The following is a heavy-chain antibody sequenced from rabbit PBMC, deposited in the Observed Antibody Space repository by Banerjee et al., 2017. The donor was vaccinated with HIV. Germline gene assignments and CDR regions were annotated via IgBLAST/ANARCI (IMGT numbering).Heavy chain of an antibody. Sequence: QSLEESGGDLVKPGASLTLTCTASGFSFSGIYYMCWVRQAPGKGLEWIACIYAGSSGSTYYASWAKGRFTISKTSSTTVTLQLNSLTAADTATYFCARDWATAGAYYPLWGPGTLVTVS. CDR3: ARDWATAGAYYPL. V-gene: IGHV1S40*01. J-gene: IGHJ4*01. CDR1: GFSFSGIYY. D-gene: IGHD1-1*01. CDR2: IYAGSSGST.